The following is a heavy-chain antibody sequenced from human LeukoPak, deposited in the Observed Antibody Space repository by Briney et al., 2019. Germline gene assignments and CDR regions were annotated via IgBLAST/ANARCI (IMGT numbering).Heavy chain of an antibody. CDR3: ARGSGYFWFDP. J-gene: IGHJ5*02. CDR2: ISYDGSNK. Sequence: GGSLRLSCAASGFTFSSYGMHWVRQAPGKGLEWVAVISYDGSNKYYADSVKGRFTISRDNSKNTLYLQMNSLRAEDTAVYYCARGSGYFWFDPWGQGTLVTVSS. V-gene: IGHV3-30*03. D-gene: IGHD6-13*01. CDR1: GFTFSSYG.